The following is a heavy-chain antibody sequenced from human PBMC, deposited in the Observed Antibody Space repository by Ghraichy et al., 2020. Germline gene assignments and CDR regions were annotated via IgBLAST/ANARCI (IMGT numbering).Heavy chain of an antibody. Sequence: SETLSLTCTVSGGSISSYYWSWIRQPPGKGLEWIGYIYYSGSTNYNPSLKSRVTISVDTSKNQFSLKLSSVTAADTAVYYCAKLTKRHIAAAGDWFDPWGQGTLVTVSS. J-gene: IGHJ5*02. D-gene: IGHD6-13*01. V-gene: IGHV4-59*01. CDR3: AKLTKRHIAAAGDWFDP. CDR2: IYYSGST. CDR1: GGSISSYY.